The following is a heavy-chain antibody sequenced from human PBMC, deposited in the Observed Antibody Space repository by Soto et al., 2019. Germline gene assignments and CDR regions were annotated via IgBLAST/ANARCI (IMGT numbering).Heavy chain of an antibody. CDR2: IYYSGST. V-gene: IGHV4-39*01. CDR3: ARHPHFAVTTRSTGGYNWFDP. CDR1: GGAISSSSYY. D-gene: IGHD4-17*01. Sequence: SETLSLTCTVSGGAISSSSYYWGWIRQPPGKGMEWIGSIYYSGSTYYNPSLKSRVSISVDTSKNQFSLKLSSVTAADTAVYYCARHPHFAVTTRSTGGYNWFDPWGQGTLVTVSS. J-gene: IGHJ5*02.